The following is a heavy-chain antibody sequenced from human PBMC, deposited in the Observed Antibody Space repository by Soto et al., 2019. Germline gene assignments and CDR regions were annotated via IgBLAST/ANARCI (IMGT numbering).Heavy chain of an antibody. CDR1: GGSINTSSYY. D-gene: IGHD7-27*01. J-gene: IGHJ2*01. CDR2: IYYSGST. V-gene: IGHV4-39*02. CDR3: AREGRTGDWYFAL. Sequence: SETLSLTCIVSGGSINTSSYYWGWIRQPPGKGLEWSGSIYYSGSTYFNPSLKSRVTISVDTSKNQFSLKLRSLTAADTAVYYCAREGRTGDWYFALWGRGTLVTVSS.